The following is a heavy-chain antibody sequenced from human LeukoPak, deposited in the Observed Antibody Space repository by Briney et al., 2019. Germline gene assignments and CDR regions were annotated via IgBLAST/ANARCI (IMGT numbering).Heavy chain of an antibody. CDR3: ARTHSDAFDI. CDR2: IYYSGST. V-gene: IGHV4-39*07. CDR1: GGSISSSSYY. J-gene: IGHJ3*02. Sequence: SETLPLTCTVSGGSISSSSYYWGWIRQPPGKGLEWIGSIYYSGSTYHNPSLKSRVTISVDTSKNQFSLKLSSVTAADTAVYYCARTHSDAFDIWGQGTMVTVSS.